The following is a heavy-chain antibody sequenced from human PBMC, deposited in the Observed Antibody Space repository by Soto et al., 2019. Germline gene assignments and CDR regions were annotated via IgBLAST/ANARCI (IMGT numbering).Heavy chain of an antibody. CDR2: INSDGSST. CDR3: AREVLCSGGSCYYYYYGMDV. D-gene: IGHD2-15*01. Sequence: PGGSLRLSCAASGFTFSSYWVHWVRQAPGKGLVWVSRINSDGSSTSYADSVKGRFTISRDNAKNTLYLQMNSLRAEDTAVYYCAREVLCSGGSCYYYYYGMDVWGQGTTVTVSS. J-gene: IGHJ6*02. V-gene: IGHV3-74*01. CDR1: GFTFSSYW.